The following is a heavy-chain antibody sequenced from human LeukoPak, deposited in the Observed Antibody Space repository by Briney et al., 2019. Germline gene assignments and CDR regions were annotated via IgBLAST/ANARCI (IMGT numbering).Heavy chain of an antibody. J-gene: IGHJ4*02. CDR1: GFTFSSYA. D-gene: IGHD2-2*01. Sequence: GGSLSLSCEAPGFTFSSYAMSWVRQAPGKGLEWSSAISGSGGSTYYADSVKGRFTISRDNSKNTLYLQMNSLRAEDTAVYYCAKLKVLVVPAATDYWGQGTLVTVSS. CDR3: AKLKVLVVPAATDY. CDR2: ISGSGGST. V-gene: IGHV3-23*01.